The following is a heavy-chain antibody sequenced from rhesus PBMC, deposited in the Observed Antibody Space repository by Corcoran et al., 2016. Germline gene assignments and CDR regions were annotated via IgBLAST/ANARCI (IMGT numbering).Heavy chain of an antibody. V-gene: IGHV4-73*01. CDR3: ARDPNPSIAAGLGFDY. CDR1: GGSISGYYY. Sequence: QVQLQQWGEGLVKPSETMSLTCAVYGGSISGYYYWSWIRQPPGKGMEWIGYIYGSSGRTNYNPSLKIQFNISIDPSRNQFSLKLSSVPAADTAVYYCARDPNPSIAAGLGFDYWGQGVLVTVSS. CDR2: IYGSSGRT. D-gene: IGHD6-13*01. J-gene: IGHJ4*01.